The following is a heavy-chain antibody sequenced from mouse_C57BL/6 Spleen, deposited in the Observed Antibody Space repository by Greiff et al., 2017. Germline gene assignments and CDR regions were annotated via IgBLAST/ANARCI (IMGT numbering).Heavy chain of an antibody. J-gene: IGHJ2*01. D-gene: IGHD1-1*01. CDR1: GYTFTSYW. CDR3: ARDTTVASGYFDY. Sequence: VQLQQPGAELVKPGASVKMSCKASGYTFTSYWITWVKQRPGQGLEWIGDIYPGSGSTNYNEKFKSKATLTVDTSSSTAYMQLSSLTSEDSAVYYCARDTTVASGYFDYWGQGTTLTVSS. V-gene: IGHV1-55*01. CDR2: IYPGSGST.